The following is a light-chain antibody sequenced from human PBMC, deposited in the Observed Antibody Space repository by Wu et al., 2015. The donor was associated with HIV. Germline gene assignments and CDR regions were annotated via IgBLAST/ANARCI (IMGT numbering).Light chain of an antibody. V-gene: IGKV3-20*01. Sequence: EIVLTQSPGTLSLSPGERATLSCRASRTVGVDYLAWYQQKPGQPPRVLIYGASSRVTGIPDRFSGRGSGTDFTLTINRVEPEDFAMYYCQQYATSITFGQGTRLEIK. J-gene: IGKJ5*01. CDR1: RTVGVDY. CDR3: QQYATSIT. CDR2: GAS.